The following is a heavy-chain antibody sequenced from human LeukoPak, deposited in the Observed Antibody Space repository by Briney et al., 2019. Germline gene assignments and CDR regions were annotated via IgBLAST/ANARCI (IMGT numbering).Heavy chain of an antibody. CDR1: GGSFSSYA. Sequence: GASVKVSCKASGGSFSSYAISWVRQAPGQGLEWMGRIIPIFGIATYAQKFQGRVTITADTSASTAHMELSSLRSEDTAVYYCAKDRGQLLQVPYGMDVWGQGTTVTVSS. CDR3: AKDRGQLLQVPYGMDV. V-gene: IGHV1-69*04. CDR2: IIPIFGIA. J-gene: IGHJ6*02. D-gene: IGHD2-2*01.